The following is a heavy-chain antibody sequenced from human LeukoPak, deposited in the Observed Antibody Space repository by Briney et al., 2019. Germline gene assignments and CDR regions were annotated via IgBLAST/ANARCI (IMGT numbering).Heavy chain of an antibody. CDR2: VNRDGGET. J-gene: IGHJ6*02. V-gene: IGHV3-7*03. CDR3: ARNNGMDV. Sequence: GGSLRLSCAASGFALSSHWMTWVRQVPGRGPEWVANVNRDGGETYYLDSVKGRFTISKDNAKNSLYLQMNSLRAEDTALYHCARNNGMDVWGQGTTVIVSS. CDR1: GFALSSHW.